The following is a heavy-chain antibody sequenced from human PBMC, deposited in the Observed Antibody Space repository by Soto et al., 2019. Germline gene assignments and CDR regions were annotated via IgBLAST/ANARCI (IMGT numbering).Heavy chain of an antibody. D-gene: IGHD1-1*01. CDR1: GFTFINAW. V-gene: IGHV3-15*01. J-gene: IGHJ4*02. Sequence: GGSLRLSCAASGFTFINAWMSWVRQAPGKGLEWVGRIKSKTDGGTTDYAAPVKGRFTISRDDSKNTLYLRMNSLKTEDTAVYYCTTEEFYAERGRDYWGQGTLVTVSS. CDR3: TTEEFYAERGRDY. CDR2: IKSKTDGGTT.